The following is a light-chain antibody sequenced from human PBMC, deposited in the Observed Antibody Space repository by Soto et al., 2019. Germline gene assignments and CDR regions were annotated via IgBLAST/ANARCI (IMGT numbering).Light chain of an antibody. CDR3: NSYTGSVTPWV. J-gene: IGLJ3*02. CDR2: EVT. CDR1: SSDVGAYKY. V-gene: IGLV2-14*01. Sequence: QSVLTQPASVSGSPGQSITISCTGTSSDVGAYKYVSWYQQYPGKAPKLIIYEVTSRPSGVSDRFSGSKSGNTASLTISGLQAEDEADYYCNSYTGSVTPWVFGGGTKLTVL.